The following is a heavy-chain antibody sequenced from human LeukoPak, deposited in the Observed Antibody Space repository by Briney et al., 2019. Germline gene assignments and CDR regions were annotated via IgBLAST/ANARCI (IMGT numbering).Heavy chain of an antibody. D-gene: IGHD5-18*01. J-gene: IGHJ4*02. CDR3: AREGGYSYGYGKPKGRYFDY. Sequence: PSETLSLTCAVYGGSFSGYYRSWIRQPPGKGLEWIGEINHSGSTIYNPSLKSRVTISVDTSKNQFSLKLSSVTAADTAVYYCAREGGYSYGYGKPKGRYFDYWGQGTLVTVSS. CDR2: INHSGST. V-gene: IGHV4-34*01. CDR1: GGSFSGYY.